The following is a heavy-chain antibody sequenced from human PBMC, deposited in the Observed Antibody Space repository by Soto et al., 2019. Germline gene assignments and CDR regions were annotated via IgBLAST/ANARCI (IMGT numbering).Heavy chain of an antibody. CDR2: IYYRGST. J-gene: IGHJ4*02. Sequence: SETLSLTCTVSGGSISSGGYYRSWILLHPGKGLERIGHIYYRGSTYYNTSLKSRVTISVDTSKNQFSLKLSSVTAADTAVYYCARVIAAAVHDFDYWGQGTLVTVSS. CDR3: ARVIAAAVHDFDY. CDR1: GGSISSGGYY. V-gene: IGHV4-31*03. D-gene: IGHD6-13*01.